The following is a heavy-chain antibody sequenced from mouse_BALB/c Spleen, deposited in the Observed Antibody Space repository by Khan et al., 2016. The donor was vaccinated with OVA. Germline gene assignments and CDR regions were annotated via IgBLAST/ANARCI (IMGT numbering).Heavy chain of an antibody. CDR2: SYPGRGSI. J-gene: IGHJ3*01. D-gene: IGHD1-1*01. Sequence: QVQLQQSGPERVKPGASGKMSCKASGYSCTDYIISWVKQRTGQGRQWIGESYPGRGSIYSNEEFKGKAILTAVKSSETAYMQLSSLTLGDHADCFWARRDYGSSYPGCAYWGQGTLVTVSA. CDR3: ARRDYGSSYPGCAY. CDR1: GYSCTDYI. V-gene: IGHV1-77*01.